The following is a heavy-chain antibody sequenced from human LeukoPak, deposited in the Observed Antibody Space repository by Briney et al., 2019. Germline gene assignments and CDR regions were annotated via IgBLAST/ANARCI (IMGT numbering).Heavy chain of an antibody. V-gene: IGHV3-74*01. CDR1: GFTFSSYW. Sequence: TGGSLRLSCAASGFTFSSYWMHWVRQAPGEGLVWVSRINSDGSSTSYADSVKGRFTISRDNAKNTLYLQMNSLRAEDTAVYYCARASRTAPVGYWGQGTLVTVSS. CDR2: INSDGSST. CDR3: ARASRTAPVGY. D-gene: IGHD2-21*02. J-gene: IGHJ4*02.